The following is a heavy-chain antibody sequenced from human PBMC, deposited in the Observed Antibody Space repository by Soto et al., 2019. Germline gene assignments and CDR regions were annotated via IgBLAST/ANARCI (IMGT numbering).Heavy chain of an antibody. CDR1: GFTFSSYA. CDR2: ISGSGGST. CDR3: AKSLGGYSSSSCDY. Sequence: EVQLLESGGGLVQPGGSLRLSCAASGFTFSSYAMSWVRQAPGKGLEWVSAISGSGGSTYYADSVKGRFTISRDNSKNPLYLQMNSLRAEDTAVYYCAKSLGGYSSSSCDYWGQGTLVTVSS. J-gene: IGHJ4*02. V-gene: IGHV3-23*01. D-gene: IGHD6-6*01.